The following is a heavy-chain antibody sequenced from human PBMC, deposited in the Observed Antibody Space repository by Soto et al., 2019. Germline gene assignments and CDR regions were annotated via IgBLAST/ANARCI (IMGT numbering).Heavy chain of an antibody. CDR1: GYTFTSYG. CDR2: ISAYNGNT. J-gene: IGHJ4*02. Sequence: ASVKVSCKASGYTFTSYGISWVRQAPGQGLEWMGWISAYNGNTNYAQKLQGRVTMTTDTSTSTAYMELRSLRSDDTAVYYCARDRIAAAGTSFGRFDYWGQGTLVTAPQ. D-gene: IGHD6-13*01. V-gene: IGHV1-18*01. CDR3: ARDRIAAAGTSFGRFDY.